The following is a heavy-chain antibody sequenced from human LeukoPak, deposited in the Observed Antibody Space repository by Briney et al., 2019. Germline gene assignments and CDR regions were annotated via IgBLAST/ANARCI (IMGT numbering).Heavy chain of an antibody. J-gene: IGHJ4*02. CDR3: ARDLGSYYYDSSGYYADY. V-gene: IGHV3-21*01. CDR2: ISSSSSYI. Sequence: GGSLRLSCAASGFTFSSYSMNWVRQAPGKGLEWVSSISSSSSYIYYADSVKGRFTISRDNAKNSLYLQMNSLRAEDKAVYYCARDLGSYYYDSSGYYADYWGQGTLVTVSS. D-gene: IGHD3-22*01. CDR1: GFTFSSYS.